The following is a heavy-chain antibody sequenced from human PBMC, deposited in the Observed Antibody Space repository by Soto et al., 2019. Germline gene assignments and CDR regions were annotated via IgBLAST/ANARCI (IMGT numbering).Heavy chain of an antibody. CDR2: FRAGGDDGTT. CDR1: VFTFSSYS. Sequence: PGGSVRLSCVTSVFTFSSYSMSWVRQAPGKGLEWVSGFRAGGDDGTTYYADSVKGRFTISRDNSKNTLFLQMNSLRAEDTAIYYCAKKVNSGSGSQYFDYFGQGTLVTVSS. CDR3: AKKVNSGSGSQYFDY. D-gene: IGHD3-10*01. V-gene: IGHV3-23*01. J-gene: IGHJ4*02.